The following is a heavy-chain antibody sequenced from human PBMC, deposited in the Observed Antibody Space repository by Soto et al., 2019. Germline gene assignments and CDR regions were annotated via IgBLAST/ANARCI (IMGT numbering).Heavy chain of an antibody. V-gene: IGHV4-31*03. D-gene: IGHD2-21*02. J-gene: IGHJ2*01. CDR1: GGSISSGGYY. CDR2: IYYSGST. Sequence: SETLSLTCTVSGGSISSGGYYWSWIRQHPGKGLEWIGYIYYSGSTYYNPSLKSRVTISVDTSKNQFSLKLSSVTAADTAVYYCAREEVVTAAAVFRYFDLWGRGTLVTVSS. CDR3: AREEVVTAAAVFRYFDL.